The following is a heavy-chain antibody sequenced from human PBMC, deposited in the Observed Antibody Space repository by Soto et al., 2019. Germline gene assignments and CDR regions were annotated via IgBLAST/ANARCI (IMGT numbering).Heavy chain of an antibody. J-gene: IGHJ6*02. CDR2: ISGSGGST. CDR1: GFTFSSYA. V-gene: IGHV3-23*01. D-gene: IGHD2-15*01. Sequence: GGSLRLSCAASGFTFSSYAMSCVRQAPGKGLEWVSAISGSGGSTYYAGSVKGRFTISRDNSKNTLYLQMNSLRAENTAVYYCAKDYAVLAATLRGYYYYGMDVWGQGTMVTVSS. CDR3: AKDYAVLAATLRGYYYYGMDV.